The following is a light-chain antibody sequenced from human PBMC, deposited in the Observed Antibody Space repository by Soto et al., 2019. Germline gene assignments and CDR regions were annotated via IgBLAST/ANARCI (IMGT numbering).Light chain of an antibody. CDR3: QHFDNWPPGYT. CDR1: HSVGNN. CDR2: GAS. J-gene: IGKJ2*01. Sequence: EIVMTQSPATLSMSPGERATLSCRASHSVGNNLAWYQQKLGQAPRLLIYGASTRAAGIPARFSGSVSGTEFTLTISSLQSEDFAVYYCQHFDNWPPGYTFGQGTKLEIK. V-gene: IGKV3-15*01.